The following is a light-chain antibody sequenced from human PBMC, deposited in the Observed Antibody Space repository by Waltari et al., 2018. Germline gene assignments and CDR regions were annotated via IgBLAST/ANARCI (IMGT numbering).Light chain of an antibody. CDR3: GTWDTDLSVV. V-gene: IGLV1-51*01. CDR2: DNN. CDR1: GSNIGKNF. Sequence: QSVLTQPPSVSAAPGQKVTITCSGTGSNIGKNFVSWYQQLPGTAPKLLIYDNNKRPSGIPDRFSGSKSGTSATLGITGLQTGDEADYYCGTWDTDLSVVFGGGTKLTVL. J-gene: IGLJ2*01.